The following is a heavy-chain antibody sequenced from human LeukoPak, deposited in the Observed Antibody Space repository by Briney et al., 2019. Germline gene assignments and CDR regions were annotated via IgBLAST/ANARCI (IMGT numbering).Heavy chain of an antibody. D-gene: IGHD3-3*01. CDR3: ASDWSGYSLLDY. CDR2: ISYDGSNK. V-gene: IGHV3-30-3*01. CDR1: GFTFSSYA. Sequence: GRSLRLSCAASGFTFSSYAMHWVRQAPGKGLEWVAVISYDGSNKYYADSVKGRFTISRDNSKNTLYLQMNSLRAEDTAVYYCASDWSGYSLLDYWGQGTLVTVSS. J-gene: IGHJ4*02.